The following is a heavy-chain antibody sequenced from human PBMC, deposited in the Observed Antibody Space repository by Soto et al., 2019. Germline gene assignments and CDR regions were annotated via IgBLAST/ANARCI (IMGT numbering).Heavy chain of an antibody. Sequence: EVQVVESGGGLVQPGGSLRLFCAASGFTFSSYAMHWVRQAPGKGLEYVSVITSNGNYTDYASSVKGRFTISRDNSKNTLYLQMGSLRAEDMAVYYCARRIPFGYGMDVWGQGTTVTVSS. J-gene: IGHJ6*02. D-gene: IGHD2-21*01. CDR1: GFTFSSYA. CDR2: ITSNGNYT. V-gene: IGHV3-64*01. CDR3: ARRIPFGYGMDV.